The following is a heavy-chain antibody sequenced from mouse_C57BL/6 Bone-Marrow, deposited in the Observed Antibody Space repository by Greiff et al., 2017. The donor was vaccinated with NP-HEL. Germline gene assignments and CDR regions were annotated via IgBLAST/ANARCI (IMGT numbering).Heavy chain of an antibody. J-gene: IGHJ4*01. CDR1: GFTFNTYA. CDR2: IRSKSSNYAT. D-gene: IGHD1-1*01. CDR3: VRDYYGSSYRNYAMDY. V-gene: IGHV10-3*01. Sequence: EVQVVESGGGLVQPKGSLKLSCAASGFTFNTYAMHWVRQAPGKGLEWVARIRSKSSNYATYYADSVKDRFTISRDDSQSMLYLQMNNLKTEDTAMYYCVRDYYGSSYRNYAMDYWGQGTSVTVSS.